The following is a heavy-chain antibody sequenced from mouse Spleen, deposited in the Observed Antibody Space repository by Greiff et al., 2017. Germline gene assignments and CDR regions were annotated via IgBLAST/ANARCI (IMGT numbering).Heavy chain of an antibody. CDR3: ARKGLSGGHFDY. CDR1: GYTFTSYG. V-gene: IGHV1-81*01. J-gene: IGHJ2*01. Sequence: QVQLQQSGAELARPGASVKLSCKASGYTFTSYGISWVKQRTGQGLEWIGEIYPRSGNTYYNEKFKGKATLTADKSSSTAYMELRSLTSEDSAVYFCARKGLSGGHFDYWGQGTTLTVSS. CDR2: IYPRSGNT. D-gene: IGHD4-1*01.